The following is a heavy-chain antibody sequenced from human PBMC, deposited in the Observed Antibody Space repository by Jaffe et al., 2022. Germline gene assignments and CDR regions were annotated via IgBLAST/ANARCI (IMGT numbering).Heavy chain of an antibody. Sequence: EVQLVESGGGLVQPGGSLRLSCAASGFTVSSNYMSWVRQAPGKGLEWVSVIYSGGSTYYADSVKGRFTISRHNSKNTLYLQMNSLRAEDTAVYYCARELVGATSYYFDYWGQGTLVTVSS. V-gene: IGHV3-53*04. J-gene: IGHJ4*02. CDR3: ARELVGATSYYFDY. CDR1: GFTVSSNY. CDR2: IYSGGST. D-gene: IGHD1-26*01.